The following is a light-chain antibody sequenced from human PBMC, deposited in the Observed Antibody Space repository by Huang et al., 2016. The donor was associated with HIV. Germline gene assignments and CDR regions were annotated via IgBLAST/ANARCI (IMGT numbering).Light chain of an antibody. J-gene: IGKJ2*01. CDR2: EVS. V-gene: IGKV2-29*02. CDR3: MQGLHLPYT. CDR1: QSLLYTDGKTY. Sequence: DIVMTQTQLSLSVTPGQPASISCNSSQSLLYTDGKTYLYWYLQKPGRSPQLLIYEVSSRFSEVPDMFSGSGSGKHFTLKISRVEAEDVGVYYCMQGLHLPYTFGQGAKLEIK.